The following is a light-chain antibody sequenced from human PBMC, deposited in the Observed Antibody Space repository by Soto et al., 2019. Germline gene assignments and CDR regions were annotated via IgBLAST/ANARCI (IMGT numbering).Light chain of an antibody. V-gene: IGKV3-15*01. J-gene: IGKJ3*01. CDR1: QSVSSN. CDR3: QQYNNGPFT. Sequence: EIVMTQSPATLSVSPGERATLTCRASQSVSSNLAWYQQKPGQAPRLLIYGASTRASGIPSRFSGSGSETEFTLTISSLQSGDFAVYYCQQYNNGPFTFGPGTRVEIK. CDR2: GAS.